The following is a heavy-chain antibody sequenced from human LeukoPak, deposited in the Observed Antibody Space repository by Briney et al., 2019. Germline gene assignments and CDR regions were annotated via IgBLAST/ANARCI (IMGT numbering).Heavy chain of an antibody. Sequence: SETLSLTCAVYGGSFSGYYWSWTRQPPGKGLEWIGEINHSGSTNYNPSLKSRVTISVDTSKNQFSLKLSSVTAADTAVYYCASSEVVDGMDVWGQGTTVTVSS. J-gene: IGHJ6*02. V-gene: IGHV4-34*01. D-gene: IGHD2-2*01. CDR1: GGSFSGYY. CDR2: INHSGST. CDR3: ASSEVVDGMDV.